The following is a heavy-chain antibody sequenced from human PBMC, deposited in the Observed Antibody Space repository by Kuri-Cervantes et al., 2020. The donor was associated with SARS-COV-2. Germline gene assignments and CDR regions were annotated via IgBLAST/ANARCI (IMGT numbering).Heavy chain of an antibody. D-gene: IGHD5-18*01. CDR2: IYNSGST. Sequence: SETLSLTCTVSGASITSSSYYWGWIRQPPGKGLEWIGNIYNSGSTYYNPSLKSRVTIFVDTSKKQFSLRLSSVTAADAAVYYCGSPAVGYKSGFDSLGFWGQGTLVTVSS. CDR1: GASITSSSYY. V-gene: IGHV4-39*01. CDR3: GSPAVGYKSGFDSLGF. J-gene: IGHJ4*02.